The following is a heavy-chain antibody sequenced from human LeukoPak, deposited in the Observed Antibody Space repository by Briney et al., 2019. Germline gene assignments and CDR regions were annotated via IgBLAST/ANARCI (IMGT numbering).Heavy chain of an antibody. Sequence: SETLSLTCTVSGGSISSNTYYYGWIRQPPGKGLEWIASIYYSGSTYYNPSLKSRITISMDTSKNQFPLKLSSVTAADTAVYYCARELWGGIAVAGTGFDYWGQGTLVTVSS. CDR2: IYYSGST. CDR3: ARELWGGIAVAGTGFDY. D-gene: IGHD6-19*01. V-gene: IGHV4-39*06. J-gene: IGHJ4*02. CDR1: GGSISSNTYY.